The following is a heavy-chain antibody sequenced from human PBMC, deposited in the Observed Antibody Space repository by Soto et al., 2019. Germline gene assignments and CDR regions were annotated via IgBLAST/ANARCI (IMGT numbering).Heavy chain of an antibody. CDR2: ISYDGSNK. CDR1: GFTFSSYA. D-gene: IGHD3-22*01. Sequence: GGSLRLSCAASGFTFSSYAMHWVRQAPGKGLEWVAVISYDGSNKYYADSVKGRFTISRDNSKNTLYLQMNSLRAEDTAVYYCARVPIYDSSHNLGKYDYWGQGTLVTVSS. CDR3: ARVPIYDSSHNLGKYDY. V-gene: IGHV3-30-3*01. J-gene: IGHJ4*02.